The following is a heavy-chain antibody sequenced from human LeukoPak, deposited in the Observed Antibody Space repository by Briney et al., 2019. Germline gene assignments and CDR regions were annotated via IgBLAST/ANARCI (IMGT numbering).Heavy chain of an antibody. CDR1: GFTFSSYW. Sequence: GGSLRLSGAASGFTFSSYWMHWVRQAPGKGLVWVSRINSDGSSTSYADSVKGRFTISRDNAKNTLYLQMNSLRAEDTAVYYCARGGRYYDSSGFYGGTNFDYWGQGTLVTVSS. CDR3: ARGGRYYDSSGFYGGTNFDY. V-gene: IGHV3-74*01. J-gene: IGHJ4*02. CDR2: INSDGSST. D-gene: IGHD3-22*01.